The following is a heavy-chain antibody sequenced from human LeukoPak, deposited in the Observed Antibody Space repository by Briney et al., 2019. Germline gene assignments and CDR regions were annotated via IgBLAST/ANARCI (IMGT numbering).Heavy chain of an antibody. CDR1: GFSFDDYA. Sequence: PGGSLRLSCAASGFSFDDYAVHWVRQVPGKGLEWVSGISCNSGSLGYGDSVKGRFTISRDNAKNSLSLQMNSLRPEDSALYLCVRDKRKTWTHAVFTFWGQGTLVAVSS. D-gene: IGHD3-16*01. CDR2: ISCNSGSL. V-gene: IGHV3-9*01. CDR3: VRDKRKTWTHAVFTF. J-gene: IGHJ4*02.